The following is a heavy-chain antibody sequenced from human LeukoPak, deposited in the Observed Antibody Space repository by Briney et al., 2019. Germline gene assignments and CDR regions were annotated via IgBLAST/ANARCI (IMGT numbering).Heavy chain of an antibody. V-gene: IGHV1-18*01. CDR3: ARPLPLSGSYWTYYFDY. J-gene: IGHJ4*02. CDR1: GYTFTSYG. CDR2: ISAYNGNT. Sequence: ASVNVSCTASGYTFTSYGISWVRQAPGQGLEWMGWISAYNGNTNYAQKLQGRVTMTTDTSTSTAYMELRSLRSDDTAVYYCARPLPLSGSYWTYYFDYWGQGTLVTVSS. D-gene: IGHD1-26*01.